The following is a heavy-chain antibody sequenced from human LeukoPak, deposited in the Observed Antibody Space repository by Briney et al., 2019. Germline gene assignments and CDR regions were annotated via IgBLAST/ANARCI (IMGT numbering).Heavy chain of an antibody. D-gene: IGHD6-13*01. Sequence: SETLSLSCTVSGGSISSSSYYWGWIRQPPGKGLEWIGSIYYSGSTYYNPSLKSRVTISVDTSKNQLSLKQSSVTAADTAVYYCASARTSSRSWFTFDYWGQGILVTVSS. CDR1: GGSISSSSYY. CDR3: ASARTSSRSWFTFDY. J-gene: IGHJ4*02. V-gene: IGHV4-39*01. CDR2: IYYSGST.